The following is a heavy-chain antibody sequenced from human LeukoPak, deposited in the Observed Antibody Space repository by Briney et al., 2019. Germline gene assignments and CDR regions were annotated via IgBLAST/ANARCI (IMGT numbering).Heavy chain of an antibody. CDR1: GYTFTSYA. CDR3: AISPVYYDILTGYYKASPLDY. CDR2: INTNTGNP. V-gene: IGHV7-4-1*02. Sequence: ASVEVSCKTSGYTFTSYAMNWVRQAPGQGLEWMGWINTNTGNPTYAQGFTGRFVFSLDTSVSTAYLQISSLKAEDTAVYYCAISPVYYDILTGYYKASPLDYWGXGTLVTVSS. D-gene: IGHD3-9*01. J-gene: IGHJ4*02.